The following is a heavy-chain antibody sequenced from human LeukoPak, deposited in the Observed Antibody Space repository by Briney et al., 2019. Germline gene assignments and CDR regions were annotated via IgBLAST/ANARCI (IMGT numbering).Heavy chain of an antibody. V-gene: IGHV3-48*04. CDR2: ITNSGTST. CDR3: ATDLGWNDFPPDY. CDR1: GFIFSNYH. D-gene: IGHD1-1*01. J-gene: IGHJ4*01. Sequence: GGSLRLSCAASGFIFSNYHMNWVRQAPGKGLECVSYITNSGTSTSYADSVKGRFTISRDNAKNSLYLQMSSLRVEDTAVYYCATDLGWNDFPPDYWGQGILVAVSS.